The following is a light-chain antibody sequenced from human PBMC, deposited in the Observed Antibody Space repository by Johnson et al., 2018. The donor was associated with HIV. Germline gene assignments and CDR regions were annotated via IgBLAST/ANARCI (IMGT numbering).Light chain of an antibody. CDR1: SSNIGNNY. CDR2: END. Sequence: HSVLTQPPSVSAAPGQKVAISCSGSSSNIGNNYVSWYQQLPGTAPKLLIYENDKRPSGIPDRFSGSKSGTSATLGITGLPTGDEADYYCGTWDSSLSAYVFGTGTKVTVL. CDR3: GTWDSSLSAYV. J-gene: IGLJ1*01. V-gene: IGLV1-51*02.